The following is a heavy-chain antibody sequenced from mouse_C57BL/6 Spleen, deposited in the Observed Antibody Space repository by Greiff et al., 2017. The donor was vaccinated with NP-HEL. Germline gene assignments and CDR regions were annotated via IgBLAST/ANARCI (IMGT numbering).Heavy chain of an antibody. V-gene: IGHV1-85*01. CDR3: ATITTVVSNYFDY. J-gene: IGHJ2*01. Sequence: VQLQQSGPELVKPGASVKLSCKASGYTFTSYDINWVKQRPGQGLEWIGWIYPRDGSTKYNEKFKGKATLTVDTSSSTAYMELHSLTSEDSAVYFCATITTVVSNYFDYWGQGTTLTVSS. CDR2: IYPRDGST. CDR1: GYTFTSYD. D-gene: IGHD1-1*01.